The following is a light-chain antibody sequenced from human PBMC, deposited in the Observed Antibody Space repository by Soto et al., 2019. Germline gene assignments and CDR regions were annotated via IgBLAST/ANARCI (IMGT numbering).Light chain of an antibody. Sequence: DIQMTQSPSSLSESAGDRVTITCRASQGISTYLNWYQQKPGKAPKLLIYAASSLQSGVPSRFSGSGSGTDFTLTISSLQPEDFATYYCKQSYSTPITFGQGTRLEIK. CDR2: AAS. J-gene: IGKJ5*01. CDR3: KQSYSTPIT. V-gene: IGKV1-39*01. CDR1: QGISTY.